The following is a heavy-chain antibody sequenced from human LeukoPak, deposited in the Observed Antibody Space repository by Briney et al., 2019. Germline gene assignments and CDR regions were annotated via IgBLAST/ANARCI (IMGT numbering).Heavy chain of an antibody. CDR1: GGSISSYY. CDR2: IYYSGST. V-gene: IGHV4-59*08. D-gene: IGHD4-17*01. CDR3: ARVKDDYGDYDDGTVFDY. Sequence: SETLSLTCTVSGGSISSYYWSWIRQPPGKGLEWIGYIYYSGSTNYNPSLKSRVTISVDTSKKQFSLNLSSVTAADTAVYYCARVKDDYGDYDDGTVFDYWGQGTLVTVSS. J-gene: IGHJ4*02.